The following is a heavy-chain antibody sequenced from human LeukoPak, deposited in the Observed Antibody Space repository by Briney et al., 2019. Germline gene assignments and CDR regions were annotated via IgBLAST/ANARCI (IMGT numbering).Heavy chain of an antibody. V-gene: IGHV3-66*01. D-gene: IGHD1-1*01. Sequence: GGSLRLSCAASGFTVSSNYMSWVRQAPGKGLEWVSVICSGGSTYYADSVKGRFTISRDNSKNTLYLQMNSLRAEDTAVYYCARDRNGDDAFDIWGQGAMVTVSS. CDR2: ICSGGST. CDR3: ARDRNGDDAFDI. J-gene: IGHJ3*02. CDR1: GFTVSSNY.